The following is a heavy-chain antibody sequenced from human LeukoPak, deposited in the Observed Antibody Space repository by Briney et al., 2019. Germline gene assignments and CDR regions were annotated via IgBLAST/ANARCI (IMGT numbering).Heavy chain of an antibody. D-gene: IGHD6-13*01. Sequence: SQTLSLTCAISGDSVSSNSSAWNWIRQSPSRGLEWLGRTYYRSKWYNDYAVSVKSRITINPDTSKNQFSLQLNSVTPEDTAVYYCAREGEVAAAGPLDAFDIWGQGTMVTVSS. J-gene: IGHJ3*02. V-gene: IGHV6-1*01. CDR2: TYYRSKWYN. CDR1: GDSVSSNSSA. CDR3: AREGEVAAAGPLDAFDI.